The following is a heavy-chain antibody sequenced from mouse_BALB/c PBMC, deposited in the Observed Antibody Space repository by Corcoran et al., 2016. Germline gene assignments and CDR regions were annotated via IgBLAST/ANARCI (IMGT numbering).Heavy chain of an antibody. J-gene: IGHJ2*01. D-gene: IGHD1-1*01. V-gene: IGHV14-3*02. Sequence: EVQLQQSGAELVKPGASVKLSCTASGFNIKDTYMHWVKQRPEQGLEWIGRLDPANGNTKYDPKFQGKATITADTSSNTAYLQLSSLTSEDTAVYYCARSTTVGSFDYWGQGTTLTVSS. CDR2: LDPANGNT. CDR1: GFNIKDTY. CDR3: ARSTTVGSFDY.